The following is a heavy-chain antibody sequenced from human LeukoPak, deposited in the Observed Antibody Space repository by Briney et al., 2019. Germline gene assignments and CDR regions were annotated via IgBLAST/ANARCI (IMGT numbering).Heavy chain of an antibody. D-gene: IGHD1-26*01. CDR2: TTSDSSNT. V-gene: IGHV3-74*03. CDR3: AREWDLPGTYFRDV. CDR1: GYTLSNYW. Sequence: PGASLRLSCKASGYTLSNYWMSWVRQAPGQGLVWIARTTSDSSNTMYADYVKGRFTISRDNANNTLYLQLNSLRGDDTAVYYCAREWDLPGTYFRDVWGKGTTVTVSS. J-gene: IGHJ6*04.